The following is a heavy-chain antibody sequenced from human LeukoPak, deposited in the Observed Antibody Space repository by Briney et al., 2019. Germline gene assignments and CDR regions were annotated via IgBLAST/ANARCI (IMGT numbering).Heavy chain of an antibody. D-gene: IGHD4/OR15-4a*01. V-gene: IGHV3-23*01. CDR3: AKDRANNGPNCFDS. CDR1: GFTFSSYA. CDR2: ISGSGGST. J-gene: IGHJ5*01. Sequence: GGSLRLSCAASGFTFSSYAMSWVRQAPGKGLEWVSGISGSGGSTYYADSVKGRFTISRDNSKNTLYLQMNSLRVGDTAVYYCAKDRANNGPNCFDSWGQGTLVIVSS.